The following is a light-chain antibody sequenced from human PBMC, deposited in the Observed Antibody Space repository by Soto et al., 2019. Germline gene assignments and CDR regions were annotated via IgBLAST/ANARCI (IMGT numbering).Light chain of an antibody. Sequence: IQLTQSPSTPSSSVGARVIITCQASQDIRIHLNWYQQKPGKAPILLIHDASNLKTGVPSRFSGGGSGTDFTFTISSLQPEDIATYYCQQYDSFPITFGQGTRLEIK. V-gene: IGKV1-33*01. CDR2: DAS. CDR1: QDIRIH. J-gene: IGKJ5*01. CDR3: QQYDSFPIT.